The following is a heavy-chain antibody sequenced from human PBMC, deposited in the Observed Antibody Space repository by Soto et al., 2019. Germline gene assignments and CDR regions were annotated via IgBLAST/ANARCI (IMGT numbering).Heavy chain of an antibody. CDR1: GFTFSNAW. D-gene: IGHD1-20*01. J-gene: IGHJ6*02. V-gene: IGHV3-15*07. Sequence: GGSLRLSCAASGFTFSNAWMNWVRQAPGKGLEWVGRIKSKTDGGTTDYAAPVKGRFTISRDDSKNTLYLQMNSLKTEDTAVYYCTTASLITGTRLARGDVWGQGTTVTVSS. CDR3: TTASLITGTRLARGDV. CDR2: IKSKTDGGTT.